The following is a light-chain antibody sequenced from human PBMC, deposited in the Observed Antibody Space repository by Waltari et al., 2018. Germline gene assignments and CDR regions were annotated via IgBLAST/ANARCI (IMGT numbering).Light chain of an antibody. CDR1: QTLNSYY. CDR2: GAS. CDR3: QQSGTSPPTWT. V-gene: IGKV3-20*01. J-gene: IGKJ1*01. Sequence: EIVLTQSPGTLSLSPGERATLSCRAGQTLNSYYLTWYKQKPGQDHRLLIYGASTRATGIPDSFGGSVSGTDFTLTISILEPEDFAVYYCQQSGTSPPTWTFGQGTKVEIK.